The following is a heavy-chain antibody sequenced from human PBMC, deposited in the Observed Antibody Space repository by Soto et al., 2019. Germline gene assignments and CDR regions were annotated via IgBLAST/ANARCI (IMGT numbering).Heavy chain of an antibody. D-gene: IGHD4-17*01. CDR1: GFTFSSYS. CDR3: ARDLNYGLFAY. Sequence: EVQLVESGGGLVQPGGSLRLSCAASGFTFSSYSMNWVRQAPGKGMEWVSYISSSRSTRYYADSVKGRFTISRDNAKNSLYLKMNSLWAEATAVYYCARDLNYGLFAYWGQGTLVTVSS. V-gene: IGHV3-48*01. J-gene: IGHJ4*02. CDR2: ISSSRSTR.